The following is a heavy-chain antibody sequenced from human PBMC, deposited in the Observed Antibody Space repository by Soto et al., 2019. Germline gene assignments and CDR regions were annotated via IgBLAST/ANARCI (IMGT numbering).Heavy chain of an antibody. V-gene: IGHV6-1*01. CDR1: GDSVSSSGAC. CDR2: IYYRSKWFH. CDR3: ARVHCSAGTCLDGLDF. J-gene: IGHJ6*02. Sequence: SQTLSLTCVISGDSVSSSGACWNWIRQSPSRGLQWLGRIYYRSKWFHDYAASVESRMAINPDTSRNQFSLQLNYVTPEDTAVYYCARVHCSAGTCLDGLDFWGQGTTVTVSS. D-gene: IGHD2-15*01.